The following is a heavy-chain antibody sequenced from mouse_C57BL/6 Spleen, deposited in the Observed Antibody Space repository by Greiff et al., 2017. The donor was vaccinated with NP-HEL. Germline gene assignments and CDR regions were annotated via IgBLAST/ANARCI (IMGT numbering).Heavy chain of an antibody. Sequence: VKLLESGAELVRPGTSVKVSCKASGYAFTNYLIEWVKQRPGQGLEWIGVINPGSGGTNYNEKFKGKATLTADKSSSTAYMQLSSLTSEDSAVYFCARGELLGRGFAYWGQGTLVTVSA. CDR1: GYAFTNYL. V-gene: IGHV1-54*01. J-gene: IGHJ3*01. D-gene: IGHD4-1*01. CDR3: ARGELLGRGFAY. CDR2: INPGSGGT.